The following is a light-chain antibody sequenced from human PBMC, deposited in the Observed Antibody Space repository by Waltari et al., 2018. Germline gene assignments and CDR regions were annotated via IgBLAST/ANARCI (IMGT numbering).Light chain of an antibody. CDR2: GAS. V-gene: IGKV3-20*01. J-gene: IGKJ4*01. CDR3: QQYGSSPLT. Sequence: EIVLTQSPGTLSLSPGERATLSCRASQSVSSSYLAWYKQKPGQAPRRLICGASSRATGIQDRCSGSGTGTDFTLNISSLEPEDFAVYYCQQYGSSPLTFGGGTKVEIK. CDR1: QSVSSSY.